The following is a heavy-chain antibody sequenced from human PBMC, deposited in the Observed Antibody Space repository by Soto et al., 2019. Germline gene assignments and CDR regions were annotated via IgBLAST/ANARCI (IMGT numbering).Heavy chain of an antibody. CDR3: ARVVTSSLDAFDI. Sequence: EVQLVESGGGLVQPGGSLRLSCAASGFTFSSYSMNWVRQAPGKGLEWVSYISSSSSTIYYADSVKGRFTISRDNAKNSLYLQMNSLRDEDTAVYYCARVVTSSLDAFDIWSQGTMVTVSS. CDR1: GFTFSSYS. J-gene: IGHJ3*02. CDR2: ISSSSSTI. V-gene: IGHV3-48*02. D-gene: IGHD5-18*01.